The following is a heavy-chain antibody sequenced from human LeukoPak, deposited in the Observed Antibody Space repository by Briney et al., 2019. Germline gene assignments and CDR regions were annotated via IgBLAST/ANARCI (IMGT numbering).Heavy chain of an antibody. CDR2: MNPDNGGT. Sequence: ASVKVSCRASGYTFTGDYVHWARQAPGQGLEWMGRMNPDNGGTDFAQRFQGRVTMTRDTCITTAYLEVSSLRSDDTAVYYCARGNGYFFDYWGQGTPVTVSS. V-gene: IGHV1-2*06. D-gene: IGHD5-24*01. CDR3: ARGNGYFFDY. CDR1: GYTFTGDY. J-gene: IGHJ4*02.